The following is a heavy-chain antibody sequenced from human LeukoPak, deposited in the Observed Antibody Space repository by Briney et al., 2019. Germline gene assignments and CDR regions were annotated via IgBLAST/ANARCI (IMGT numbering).Heavy chain of an antibody. V-gene: IGHV1-69*05. Sequence: ASVKVSCKASGGTFNSYAISWVRQAPGQGLEWMGGIIPIFATTNHAQKFQGRVTITTDESGTTAYMELRSLRSEDTAVYYCARGGWVQQKYYMDVWGKGTTVTVSS. J-gene: IGHJ6*03. CDR1: GGTFNSYA. D-gene: IGHD5-24*01. CDR3: ARGGWVQQKYYMDV. CDR2: IIPIFATT.